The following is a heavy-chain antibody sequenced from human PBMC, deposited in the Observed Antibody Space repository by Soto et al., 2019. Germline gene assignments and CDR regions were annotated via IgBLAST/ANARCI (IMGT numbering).Heavy chain of an antibody. CDR3: SSTRKYGGYADY. Sequence: GESLKISCKGSGYIFTSYWISWVRQMPGKGLEWMGRIDPSDSYTNYSPSFQGHVTISADKSISTAYLQWSSLKASDTAMYYFSSTRKYGGYADYWRQRPLVTVSA. J-gene: IGHJ4*02. CDR2: IDPSDSYT. D-gene: IGHD5-12*01. V-gene: IGHV5-10-1*01. CDR1: GYIFTSYW.